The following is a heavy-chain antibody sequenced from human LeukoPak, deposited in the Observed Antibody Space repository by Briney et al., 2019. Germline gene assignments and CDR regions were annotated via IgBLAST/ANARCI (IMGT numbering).Heavy chain of an antibody. J-gene: IGHJ2*01. Sequence: PGGSLRLSCAASGFTFSSYAMSWVRQAPGKGLEWVSAISGSGGSTYYADSVKGRFTISRDNSKNTLYLQMNSLRAEDTAEYYCAKVTMAAYWYIDLWGRGTLVTVSS. D-gene: IGHD2-8*01. CDR3: AKVTMAAYWYIDL. V-gene: IGHV3-23*01. CDR2: ISGSGGST. CDR1: GFTFSSYA.